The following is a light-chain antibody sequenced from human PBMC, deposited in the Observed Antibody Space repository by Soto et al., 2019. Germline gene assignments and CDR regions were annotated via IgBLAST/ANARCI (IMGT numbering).Light chain of an antibody. V-gene: IGKV1-5*01. CDR1: QSISTW. CDR2: AAS. CDR3: QQYHTYKT. Sequence: DFQMTQSPSTLSASVGDRVSIACRASQSISTWLAWYQHKPGKGPKLLIYAASTLESGVPSRFSGSGSGTEFTLTITSLQPDDSATYYCQQYHTYKTFGQGTKVDIK. J-gene: IGKJ1*01.